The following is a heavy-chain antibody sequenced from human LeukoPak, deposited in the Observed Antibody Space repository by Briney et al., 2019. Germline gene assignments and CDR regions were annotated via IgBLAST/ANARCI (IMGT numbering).Heavy chain of an antibody. Sequence: GGSLRLSCAASGFSFSGYGMDWVRQAPGKGLQWISFISSTSDTIYYADSLKGRFTISRDNAKNSLYLQIDSLRAEDTAVYYCARMGIAAAGVDYWGQGTLVTVSS. V-gene: IGHV3-48*01. D-gene: IGHD6-13*01. J-gene: IGHJ4*02. CDR3: ARMGIAAAGVDY. CDR1: GFSFSGYG. CDR2: ISSTSDTI.